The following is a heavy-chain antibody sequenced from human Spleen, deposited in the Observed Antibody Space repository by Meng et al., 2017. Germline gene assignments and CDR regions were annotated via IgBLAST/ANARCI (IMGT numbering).Heavy chain of an antibody. CDR2: IDPKNGDT. D-gene: IGHD6-13*01. V-gene: IGHV1-2*06. CDR1: GYNFPDYY. CDR3: ARDEDISAAGKLFGDY. J-gene: IGHJ4*02. Sequence: QVQLEQSGAEVKKPGASVKVSCKPSGYNFPDYYIHWVRQAPGQGLEWMGRIDPKNGDTHYAQKFQGRVTMTGDTSISTAYMDLSGLRSDDTAVYYCARDEDISAAGKLFGDYWGQGTLVTVSS.